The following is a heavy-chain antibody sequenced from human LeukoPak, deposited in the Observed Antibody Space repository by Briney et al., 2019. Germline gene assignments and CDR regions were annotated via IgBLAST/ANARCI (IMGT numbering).Heavy chain of an antibody. Sequence: SETLSLTCAVYGGSFSGYYWGWIRQPPGKGLEWIGSIYYSGSTYYNPSLKSRVTISVDTSKNQFSLKLSSVTAADTAVYYCARLTVGDYVWGSYRYTVDYFDYWGQGTLVTVSS. CDR2: IYYSGST. V-gene: IGHV4-39*01. D-gene: IGHD3-16*02. CDR3: ARLTVGDYVWGSYRYTVDYFDY. J-gene: IGHJ4*02. CDR1: GGSFSGYY.